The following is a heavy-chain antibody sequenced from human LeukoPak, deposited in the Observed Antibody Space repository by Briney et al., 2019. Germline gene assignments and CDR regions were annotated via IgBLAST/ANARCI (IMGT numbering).Heavy chain of an antibody. V-gene: IGHV3-9*01. Sequence: PGRSLRLSCAVSGFKFDDYAMHWVRQAPGKGLEWVSGISWNSGSIDYGDSVKGRFTISRDNAQNSMYLQMNSLRVEDTAVYYCTSWGDTTAEYFQRWGQGTLVTVSS. CDR3: TSWGDTTAEYFQR. CDR2: ISWNSGSI. CDR1: GFKFDDYA. J-gene: IGHJ1*01. D-gene: IGHD2-21*02.